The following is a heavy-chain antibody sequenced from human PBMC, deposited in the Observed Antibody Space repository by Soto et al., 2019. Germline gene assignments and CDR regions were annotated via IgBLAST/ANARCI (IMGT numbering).Heavy chain of an antibody. Sequence: SETLSLTCVVSGYSFNSVHFWGWIRQPPGKGLQWIGSLSQNGGTYRNPSLRSRVTLSVDTSKNQFSLKLTSVTAADAAVYYCAAATLTGARFSGMDVWGQGSTVTVSS. CDR2: LSQNGGT. CDR3: AAATLTGARFSGMDV. J-gene: IGHJ6*02. D-gene: IGHD2-2*01. V-gene: IGHV4-38-2*01. CDR1: GYSFNSVHF.